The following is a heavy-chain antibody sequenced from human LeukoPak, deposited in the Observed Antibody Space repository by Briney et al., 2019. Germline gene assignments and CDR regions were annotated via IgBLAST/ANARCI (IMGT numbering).Heavy chain of an antibody. V-gene: IGHV1-18*01. J-gene: IGHJ4*02. Sequence: ASVKVSCKASGYTFTSYGISWVRQAPGQGLEWMGWISAYNGNTNYAQKLQGRVTMTRDTSISTAYMELSRLRSDDTAVYYCASGASWSNFDYWGQGTLVTVSS. CDR3: ASGASWSNFDY. D-gene: IGHD2-15*01. CDR1: GYTFTSYG. CDR2: ISAYNGNT.